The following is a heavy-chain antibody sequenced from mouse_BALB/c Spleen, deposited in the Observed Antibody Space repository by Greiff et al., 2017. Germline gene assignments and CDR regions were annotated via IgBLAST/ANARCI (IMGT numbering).Heavy chain of an antibody. CDR1: GYTFTSYW. V-gene: IGHV1S132*01. CDR2: IFPGTGTT. Sequence: QVHVKQSGAELVKPGASVKLSCKTSGYTFTSYWIQWVKQRPGQGLGWIGEIFPGTGTTYYNEKFKGKATLTIDTSSSTAYMQLSSLTSEDSAVYFCARREGYYYGSSYDAMDYWGQGTSVTVSS. D-gene: IGHD1-1*01. J-gene: IGHJ4*01. CDR3: ARREGYYYGSSYDAMDY.